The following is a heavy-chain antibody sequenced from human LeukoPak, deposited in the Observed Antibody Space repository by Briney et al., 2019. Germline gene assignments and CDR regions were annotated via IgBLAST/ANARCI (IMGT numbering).Heavy chain of an antibody. V-gene: IGHV3-74*01. D-gene: IGHD2/OR15-2a*01. CDR2: INSDGSWT. J-gene: IGHJ4*02. Sequence: PGGSQRLSCAASGNYWMHWVRQVPGKGLVWVSHINSDGSWTSYADSVKGRFTISKDNAKNTVYLQMNSLRAEDTAVYYCVGFYETYWGRGTLVTVSS. CDR3: VGFYETY. CDR1: GNYW.